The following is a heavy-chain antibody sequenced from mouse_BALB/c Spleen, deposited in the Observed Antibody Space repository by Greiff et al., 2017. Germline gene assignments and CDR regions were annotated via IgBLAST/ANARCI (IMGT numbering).Heavy chain of an antibody. V-gene: IGHV5-6-5*01. CDR3: AREGITTVVGEGFDY. Sequence: EVKLMESGGGLVKPGGSLKLSCAASGFTFSSYAMSWVRQTPEKRLEWVASISSGGSTYYPDSVKGRFTISRDNARNILYLQMSSLRSEDTAMYYCAREGITTVVGEGFDYWGQGTTLTVSS. J-gene: IGHJ2*01. CDR1: GFTFSSYA. D-gene: IGHD1-1*01. CDR2: ISSGGST.